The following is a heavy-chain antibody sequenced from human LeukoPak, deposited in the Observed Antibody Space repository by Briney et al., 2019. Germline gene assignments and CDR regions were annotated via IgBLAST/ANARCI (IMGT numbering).Heavy chain of an antibody. Sequence: SETLSLTCTVSGGSISSYYWSWIRQPPGKGLEWIGYIYYRGSTNYNPSLKSRVTISVDTSKNQFSLKLSSVTAADTAVYYCARSLTYYDFWSGYSNWFDPWGQGTLVTVSS. D-gene: IGHD3-3*01. CDR3: ARSLTYYDFWSGYSNWFDP. J-gene: IGHJ5*02. CDR2: IYYRGST. CDR1: GGSISSYY. V-gene: IGHV4-59*08.